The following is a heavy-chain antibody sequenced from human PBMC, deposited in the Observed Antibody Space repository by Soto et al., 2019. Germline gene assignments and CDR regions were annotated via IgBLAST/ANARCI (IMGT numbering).Heavy chain of an antibody. J-gene: IGHJ3*01. CDR2: IHSDGSTT. CDR1: GFTFNYYW. D-gene: IGHD2-21*02. CDR3: VRGDKGGFDL. V-gene: IGHV3-74*01. Sequence: PGGSLRLSCAVSGFTFNYYWMHWVRQAPGQGLVWVSHIHSDGSTTTYADSVKGRFTISRDNAKNTLYLQMNSLRAEDTAVYYCVRGDKGGFDLWGQGTTVTVSS.